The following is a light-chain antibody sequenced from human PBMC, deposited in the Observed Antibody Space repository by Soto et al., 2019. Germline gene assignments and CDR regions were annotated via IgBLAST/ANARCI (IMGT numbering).Light chain of an antibody. CDR1: STYNL. J-gene: IGLJ2*01. Sequence: QSALTQPASVSGSPGQSITISCTGTSTYNLVSWYQHHPGKAPKLMIYEGSNRPSGISKRFSGSKSGKTASLTIYGLQAEDEADYYCSSYAGAVVFGRGTKLTVL. CDR2: EGS. CDR3: SSYAGAVV. V-gene: IGLV2-23*01.